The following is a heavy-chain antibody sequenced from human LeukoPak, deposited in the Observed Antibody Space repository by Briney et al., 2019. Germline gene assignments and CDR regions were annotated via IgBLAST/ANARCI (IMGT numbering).Heavy chain of an antibody. J-gene: IGHJ6*02. V-gene: IGHV4-59*12. CDR3: ARGEYDILTGYYISDYYYGMDV. Sequence: SETLSLTCTVSGGSISSYYWSWIRQPPGKGLEWIGYIYYSGSTNYNPSLKSRVTISVDTSKNQFSLKLSSVTAADTAVYYCARGEYDILTGYYISDYYYGMDVWGQGTTVTVSS. D-gene: IGHD3-9*01. CDR2: IYYSGST. CDR1: GGSISSYY.